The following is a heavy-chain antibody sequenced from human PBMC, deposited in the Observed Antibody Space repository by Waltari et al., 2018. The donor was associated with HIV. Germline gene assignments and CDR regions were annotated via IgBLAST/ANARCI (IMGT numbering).Heavy chain of an antibody. J-gene: IGHJ5*02. Sequence: QVQLQESGPGLVKPSQTLSLTCPVSGGSISSGGSYWTWIRQHQGKVLEWIGYIYYSGSTYYNPSLKSRVTISVDTSKNQFSLKLSSVTAADTAVYYCARDGYGSGSYLNWFDPWGQGTLVTVSS. D-gene: IGHD3-10*01. V-gene: IGHV4-31*03. CDR3: ARDGYGSGSYLNWFDP. CDR1: GGSISSGGSY. CDR2: IYYSGST.